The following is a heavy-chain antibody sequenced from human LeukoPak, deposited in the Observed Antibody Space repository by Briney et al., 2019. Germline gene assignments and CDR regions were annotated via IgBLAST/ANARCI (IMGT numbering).Heavy chain of an antibody. V-gene: IGHV4-34*01. D-gene: IGHD6-6*01. CDR1: GGSFSGYY. CDR2: INHSGST. Sequence: SETLSLTCAVYGGSFSGYYWSWIRQPPGKGLEWIGEINHSGSTNYNPSLKSRVTISVDTSKNQFSLKLSSVTAADTAVYYCAIRVSLFDPWGQGTLVTVSS. J-gene: IGHJ5*02. CDR3: AIRVSLFDP.